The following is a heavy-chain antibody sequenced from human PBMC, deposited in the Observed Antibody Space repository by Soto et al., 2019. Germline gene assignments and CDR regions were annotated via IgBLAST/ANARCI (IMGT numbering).Heavy chain of an antibody. V-gene: IGHV4-30-2*01. CDR1: GGSISSGGYS. CDR3: ARVGYDILTGDNWFDP. CDR2: IYHSGST. J-gene: IGHJ5*02. D-gene: IGHD3-9*01. Sequence: SETLSLTCAVSGGSISSGGYSWSWIRQPPGKGLEWIGYIYHSGSTYYNPSLKSRVTISVDRSKNQFSLKLSSVTAADTAVYSCARVGYDILTGDNWFDPWGQGTLVTVSS.